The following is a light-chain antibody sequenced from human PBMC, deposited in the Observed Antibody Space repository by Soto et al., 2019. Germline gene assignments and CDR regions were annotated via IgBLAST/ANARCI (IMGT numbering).Light chain of an antibody. V-gene: IGLV2-14*01. CDR1: SSDVGGYNY. CDR2: EVS. CDR3: SSYTSISTAV. J-gene: IGLJ7*01. Sequence: QSALTQPASVSGSPGQSITISCTGTSSDVGGYNYVSWYQQHPGKAPKLMIYEVSNRPSGVSNRFSGSKSGNTASLTISGLQAEDEADYYCSSYTSISTAVFGGGTELTVL.